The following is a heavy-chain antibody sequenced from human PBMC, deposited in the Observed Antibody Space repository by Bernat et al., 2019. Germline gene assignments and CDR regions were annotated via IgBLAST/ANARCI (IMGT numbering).Heavy chain of an antibody. CDR2: ISSSSSYI. D-gene: IGHD4-11*01. CDR3: ASMVTTTYYFDY. V-gene: IGHV3-21*01. J-gene: IGHJ4*02. Sequence: EVQLVESGGGLVKPGGSLRLSCAASGFTFSSYSMNWVRQAPGKGLEWVSSISSSSSYIYYADSVKGRFTSSRDNAKNSLYLQMNSLRAEDTAVYYCASMVTTTYYFDYWGQGTLVTVSS. CDR1: GFTFSSYS.